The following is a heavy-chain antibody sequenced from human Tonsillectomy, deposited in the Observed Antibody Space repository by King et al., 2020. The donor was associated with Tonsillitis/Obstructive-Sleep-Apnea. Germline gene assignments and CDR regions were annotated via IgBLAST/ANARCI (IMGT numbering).Heavy chain of an antibody. D-gene: IGHD3-22*01. CDR1: GFSFSEHN. Sequence: VQLVESGGGLVQPGGSLRLSCAASGFSFSEHNMDWVRQAPGKGLEWVGRIRNKANSYTTEYAASVKGRFTISRDDSKNSLYLHMTSLKTEDKAVYYCARERIVVVITHHYYYMDVWGKGTTVTVSS. V-gene: IGHV3-72*01. J-gene: IGHJ6*03. CDR3: ARERIVVVITHHYYYMDV. CDR2: IRNKANSYTT.